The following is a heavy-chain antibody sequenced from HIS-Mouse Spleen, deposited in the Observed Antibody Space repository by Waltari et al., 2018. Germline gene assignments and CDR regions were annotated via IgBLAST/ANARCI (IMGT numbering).Heavy chain of an antibody. V-gene: IGHV4-38-2*02. CDR3: ARDLGLFRDIVVVPAAIYFDY. J-gene: IGHJ4*02. CDR2: IYHSGST. Sequence: QVQLQESGPGLVKPSETLSLTCTVSGYSISSGYYWGWIRQPPGKGLEWIGSIYHSGSTYYNPSLKVRFTISVDTSKNQFSLKLSSVTAADTAVYYCARDLGLFRDIVVVPAAIYFDYWGQGTLVTVSS. D-gene: IGHD2-2*01. CDR1: GYSISSGYY.